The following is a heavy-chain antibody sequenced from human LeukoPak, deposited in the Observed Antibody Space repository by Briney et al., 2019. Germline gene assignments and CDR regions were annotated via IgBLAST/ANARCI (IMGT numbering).Heavy chain of an antibody. CDR3: ARGGYSGYDLELDY. V-gene: IGHV4-34*01. CDR2: INHSGST. Sequence: PSETLSLTCAVYGGSFSGYDWSWIRQPPGKGLEWIGEINHSGSTNYNPSLKSRVTISVDTSKNQFSLKLSSVTAADTAVYYCARGGYSGYDLELDYWGQGTLVTVSS. D-gene: IGHD5-12*01. J-gene: IGHJ4*02. CDR1: GGSFSGYD.